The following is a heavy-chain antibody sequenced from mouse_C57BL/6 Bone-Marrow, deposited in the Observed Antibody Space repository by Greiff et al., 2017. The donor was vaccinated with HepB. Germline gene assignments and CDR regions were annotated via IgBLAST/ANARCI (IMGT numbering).Heavy chain of an antibody. Sequence: EVMLVESGGGLVQPGGSLKLSCAASGFTFSDYYMYWVRQTPEKRLEWVAYISNGGGSTYYPDTVKGRFTISRDNAKNTLYLQMSRLKSEDTAMYYCAREVLRGYAMDYWGQGTSVTVSS. CDR3: AREVLRGYAMDY. J-gene: IGHJ4*01. V-gene: IGHV5-12*01. D-gene: IGHD1-1*01. CDR1: GFTFSDYY. CDR2: ISNGGGST.